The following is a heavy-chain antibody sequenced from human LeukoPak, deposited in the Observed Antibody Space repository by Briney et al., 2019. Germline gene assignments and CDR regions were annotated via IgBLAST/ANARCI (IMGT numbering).Heavy chain of an antibody. J-gene: IGHJ4*02. V-gene: IGHV3-7*01. CDR3: ARDYNFGEPDY. D-gene: IGHD3-10*01. CDR2: IKQDGSEG. Sequence: GGSLRLSCAASGFTFYSYWMSWVRQAPGKGLEWVANIKQDGSEGHYVDSVKGRFTISGDNAKNSLYLQMNSLRAEDTAVYYCARDYNFGEPDYWGQGTLVTVFS. CDR1: GFTFYSYW.